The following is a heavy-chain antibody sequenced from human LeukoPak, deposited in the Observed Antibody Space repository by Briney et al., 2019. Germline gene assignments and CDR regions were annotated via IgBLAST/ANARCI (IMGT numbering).Heavy chain of an antibody. Sequence: SETLSLTCTVSGGSISSGSYYRSWIRQPAGKGLEWIGRIYTSGSTNYNPSLKSRVTISVDTSKNQFSLKLSSVTAADTAVYYCARAGYSYGYDDYYYYGMDVWGQGTTVTVSS. CDR2: IYTSGST. D-gene: IGHD5-18*01. J-gene: IGHJ6*02. V-gene: IGHV4-61*02. CDR1: GGSISSGSYY. CDR3: ARAGYSYGYDDYYYYGMDV.